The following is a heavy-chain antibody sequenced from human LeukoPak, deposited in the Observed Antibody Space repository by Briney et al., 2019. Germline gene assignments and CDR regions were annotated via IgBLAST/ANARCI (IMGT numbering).Heavy chain of an antibody. CDR2: IYYSGST. J-gene: IGHJ4*02. Sequence: PSETLSLTCSVSGDSISSSSYYWGWIRQPPGKGLEWIGSIYYSGSTYYTPSLKSRVTISVDTSKNQFSLKLTSVTAADTAVYYCAGADRHDYGEDYWGQGTLVTVSS. CDR1: GDSISSSSYY. CDR3: AGADRHDYGEDY. D-gene: IGHD4-17*01. V-gene: IGHV4-39*07.